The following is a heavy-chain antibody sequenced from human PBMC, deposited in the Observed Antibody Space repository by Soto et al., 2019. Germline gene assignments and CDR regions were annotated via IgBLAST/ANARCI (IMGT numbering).Heavy chain of an antibody. CDR2: IYPGDSDT. Sequence: GEPLRIWKSGSGYKSISYCGRWMRQKHGKGLEWMGIIYPGDSDTRYSPSFQGQVTISADKSISTAYLQWSSLKASDTAMYYCARQGFGENYYYYMDVWGKGTTVTVSS. D-gene: IGHD3-10*01. J-gene: IGHJ6*03. V-gene: IGHV5-51*01. CDR3: ARQGFGENYYYYMDV. CDR1: GYKSISYC.